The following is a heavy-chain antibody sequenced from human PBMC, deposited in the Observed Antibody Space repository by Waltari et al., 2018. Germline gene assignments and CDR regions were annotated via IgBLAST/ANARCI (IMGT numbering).Heavy chain of an antibody. J-gene: IGHJ5*02. CDR2: IWYDGSNK. CDR3: AKDEGWFDP. Sequence: QVQLVESGGGVVQPGRSLRLSCAASGFTFSSYGMHWVRQAPGKGLEWVAVIWYDGSNKYDADSVKGRFTISRDNSKNTLYLQMNSLRAEDTAMYYCAKDEGWFDPWGQGTLVTVSS. CDR1: GFTFSSYG. V-gene: IGHV3-30*18.